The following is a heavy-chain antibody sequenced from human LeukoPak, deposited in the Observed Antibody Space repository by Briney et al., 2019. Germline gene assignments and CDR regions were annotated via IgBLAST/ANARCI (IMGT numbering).Heavy chain of an antibody. CDR2: INPNSGGT. CDR1: GYTFTGYY. D-gene: IGHD6-13*01. CDR3: ARAYGIADAGFIY. J-gene: IGHJ4*02. Sequence: AAAVKVSCKASGYTFTGYYMHWVRQAPGQGLDGMGWINPNSGGTNYAQKFQGRVTMTRDTSISTAYMELSRLRSDDTAVYYCARAYGIADAGFIYWGQGTLVTVSS. V-gene: IGHV1-2*02.